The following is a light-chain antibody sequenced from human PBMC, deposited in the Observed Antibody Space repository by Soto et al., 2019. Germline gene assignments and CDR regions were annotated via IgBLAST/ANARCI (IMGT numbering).Light chain of an antibody. J-gene: IGLJ2*01. CDR2: EDN. V-gene: IGLV6-57*04. Sequence: NFMLTQPHSVSESPGKTVTISCTRSSGSIASNYVQWYQQRPGSAPTTVIYEDNQRPSGLPDRFSGSIDSSSNSASLTISGLKTEDEADYYCQSYDSSNLYVGFGGGTKLTVL. CDR1: SGSIASNY. CDR3: QSYDSSNLYVG.